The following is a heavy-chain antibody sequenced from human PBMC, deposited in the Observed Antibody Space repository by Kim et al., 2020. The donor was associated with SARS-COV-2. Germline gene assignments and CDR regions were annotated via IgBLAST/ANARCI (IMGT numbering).Heavy chain of an antibody. CDR2: INAGNGNT. CDR1: GYTFTSYA. CDR3: ARNYYYGSGSYLDYYYGMDV. J-gene: IGHJ6*02. V-gene: IGHV1-3*01. D-gene: IGHD3-10*01. Sequence: ASVKVSCKASGYTFTSYAMHWVRQAPGQRLEWMGWINAGNGNTKYSQKFQGRVTITRDTSASTAYMELSSLRSEDTAVYYCARNYYYGSGSYLDYYYGMDVWGQGTTVTVSS.